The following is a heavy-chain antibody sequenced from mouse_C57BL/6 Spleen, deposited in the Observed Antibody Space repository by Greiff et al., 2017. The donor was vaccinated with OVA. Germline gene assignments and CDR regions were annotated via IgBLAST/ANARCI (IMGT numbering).Heavy chain of an antibody. Sequence: VQVVESGPGLVQPSQSLSITCTVSGFSLTSYGVHWVRQSPGQGLEWLGVIWSGGSTDYNAAFISRLSISKDNSKSQVFCKMNSLQADDTAIYYCARNYGGMDYWGQGTSVTVSS. J-gene: IGHJ4*01. V-gene: IGHV2-2*01. CDR1: GFSLTSYG. D-gene: IGHD1-1*01. CDR3: ARNYGGMDY. CDR2: IWSGGST.